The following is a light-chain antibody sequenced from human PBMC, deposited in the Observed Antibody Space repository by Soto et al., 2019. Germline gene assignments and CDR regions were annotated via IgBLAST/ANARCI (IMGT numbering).Light chain of an antibody. CDR3: QQYDSSPLT. CDR2: GAS. CDR1: QSIRSSY. V-gene: IGKV3-20*01. J-gene: IGKJ4*01. Sequence: EIVLTQSPGTLSLSPGESATISCRASQSIRSSYLAWYQQEPGQAPRLLIYGASRRATDIPDRFSGSGSGTDFTLTISRLEPEDFVVYYYQQYDSSPLTFGGGTKVEIK.